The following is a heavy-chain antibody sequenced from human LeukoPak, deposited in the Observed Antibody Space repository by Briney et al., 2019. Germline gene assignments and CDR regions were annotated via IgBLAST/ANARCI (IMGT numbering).Heavy chain of an antibody. Sequence: PGGSLTLSCPACGSSLSSYAWHWVGQPPAKGQEGLEVISYDGSNKYYADSVKGRFTISRDNSKNTLYLQMNSLRAEDTAVYYCARDLGGLLRTLDSWGQGTLVTVSS. J-gene: IGHJ4*02. CDR3: ARDLGGLLRTLDS. D-gene: IGHD2-15*01. CDR1: GSSLSSYA. V-gene: IGHV3-30*04. CDR2: ISYDGSNK.